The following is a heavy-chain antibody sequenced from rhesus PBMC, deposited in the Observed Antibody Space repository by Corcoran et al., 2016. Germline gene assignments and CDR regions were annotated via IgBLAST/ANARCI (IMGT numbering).Heavy chain of an antibody. CDR3: AKYCSGTGCGYFEF. CDR1: GDSISSDY. D-gene: IGHD2-21*01. Sequence: QVQLQESGPGLVKPSETLSLTCVVSGDSISSDYWGWVRQSPGKGLEGIGYIYGVSGGTNYNPSLKGRVTISTDTSKNQFSLKLTSVTAADTAIYYCAKYCSGTGCGYFEFWGQGALVTVSS. CDR2: IYGVSGGT. V-gene: IGHV4S7*01. J-gene: IGHJ1*01.